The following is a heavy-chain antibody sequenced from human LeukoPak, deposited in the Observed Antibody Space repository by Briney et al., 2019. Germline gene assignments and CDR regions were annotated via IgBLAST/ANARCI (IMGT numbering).Heavy chain of an antibody. D-gene: IGHD2-15*01. CDR1: GGSISSYY. Sequence: SETLSLTCTDSGGSISSYYWSWIRQPPGKGLEWIGYVYSSGSTNYNPSLKSRVTISVDTSKNQFSLKLSSVTAADTAVYYCARHYCNGGSCYYFNYWGQGALVTVSP. J-gene: IGHJ4*02. CDR3: ARHYCNGGSCYYFNY. V-gene: IGHV4-59*01. CDR2: VYSSGST.